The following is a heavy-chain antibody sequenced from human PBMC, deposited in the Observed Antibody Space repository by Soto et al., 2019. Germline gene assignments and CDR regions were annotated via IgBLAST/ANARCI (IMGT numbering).Heavy chain of an antibody. Sequence: EVQLVESGGGLVQPGGSLRLSCVASEFTFSSYEMNWVRQAPGKGLEWVSYISSSGATLYYTDSVKGRFTISSDNAKRSLFLQMNSLRVEDTAVYYCVRFGGAAAGPGDYWGQGTLVTVSS. CDR1: EFTFSSYE. D-gene: IGHD6-13*01. V-gene: IGHV3-48*03. CDR3: VRFGGAAAGPGDY. J-gene: IGHJ4*02. CDR2: ISSSGATL.